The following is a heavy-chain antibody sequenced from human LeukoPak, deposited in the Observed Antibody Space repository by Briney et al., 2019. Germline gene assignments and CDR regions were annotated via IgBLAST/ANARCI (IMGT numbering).Heavy chain of an antibody. D-gene: IGHD3-3*01. CDR2: ISAYNGNT. CDR3: ARHPVRAPKTYYDFWSGPGPFDY. Sequence: ASVKVSCKASGYTFTSYGISWVRQAPGQGLEWMGWISAYNGNTNYAQKLQGRGTMTTDTFTSTAYMELRSLRSDDTAVYYCARHPVRAPKTYYDFWSGPGPFDYWGQGTLVTVSS. CDR1: GYTFTSYG. J-gene: IGHJ4*02. V-gene: IGHV1-18*01.